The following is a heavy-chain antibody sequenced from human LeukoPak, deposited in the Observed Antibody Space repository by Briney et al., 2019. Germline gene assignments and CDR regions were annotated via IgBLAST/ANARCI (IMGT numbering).Heavy chain of an antibody. V-gene: IGHV3-23*01. CDR1: GFTFSTYS. D-gene: IGHD1-26*01. CDR3: AKGTLSGSFYFDY. Sequence: GGSLRLSCAASGFTFSTYSMSWVRQAPGKGLEWVSAIDGGSASIYYADSVKGRFTISRDNSKNTLYLQMNSLRAEDTALYYCAKGTLSGSFYFDYWGQGTLVTVSS. J-gene: IGHJ4*02. CDR2: IDGGSASI.